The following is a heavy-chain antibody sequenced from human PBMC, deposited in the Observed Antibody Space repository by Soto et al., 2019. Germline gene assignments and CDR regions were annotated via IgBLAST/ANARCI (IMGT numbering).Heavy chain of an antibody. V-gene: IGHV1-18*04. CDR3: ARVVATVTTSPDEYGMDV. CDR2: ISAYNGNT. Sequence: ASVKVSCKASGYTFTSYGISWVRQAPGQGLEWMGWISAYNGNTNYAQKLQGRVTMTTDTSTSTAYMELRSLRSDDTAVYYCARVVATVTTSPDEYGMDVWGQGTTVTVS. J-gene: IGHJ6*02. CDR1: GYTFTSYG. D-gene: IGHD4-4*01.